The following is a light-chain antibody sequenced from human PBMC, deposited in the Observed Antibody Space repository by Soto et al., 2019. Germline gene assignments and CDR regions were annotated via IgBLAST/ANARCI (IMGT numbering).Light chain of an antibody. J-gene: IGKJ4*01. CDR2: KAY. CDR3: QQYNTYPLT. Sequence: DIQMTQPPATLSASVGDRVTITCRASQSISTWLAWYQQKPGKATKLLIYKAYSLEGGVPSRFGGSGSGTLFTNTISSLHPDEFATYYCQQYNTYPLTFGGGTTVDLK. CDR1: QSISTW. V-gene: IGKV1-5*03.